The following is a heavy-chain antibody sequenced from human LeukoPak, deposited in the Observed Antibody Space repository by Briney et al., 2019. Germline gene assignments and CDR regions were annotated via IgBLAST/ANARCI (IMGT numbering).Heavy chain of an antibody. CDR2: LSSSGST. CDR1: GDSISSGYYY. Sequence: PSQTLSLTCTVSGDSISSGYYYWSWIRQPAGKGLEWIGRLSSSGSTNYNPSLKSRVTISVDTSKNQFSLKLSSVTAADTAVYFCARGPYSYDSSGAFDIWGQGTMVTVSS. V-gene: IGHV4-61*02. J-gene: IGHJ3*02. CDR3: ARGPYSYDSSGAFDI. D-gene: IGHD3-22*01.